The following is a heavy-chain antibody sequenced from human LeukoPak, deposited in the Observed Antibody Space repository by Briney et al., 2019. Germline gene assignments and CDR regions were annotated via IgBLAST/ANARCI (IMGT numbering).Heavy chain of an antibody. CDR2: IYYSGST. CDR1: GGSISSSSYY. D-gene: IGHD6-19*01. J-gene: IGHJ5*02. V-gene: IGHV4-39*07. Sequence: SETLSLTCTVSGGSISSSSYYWGWIRQPPGKGLEWIGSIYYSGSTYYNPSLKSRVTISVDTSKNQFSLKLSSVTAADTAVYYCARVRHIAVAGNWFDPWGQGTLVTVSS. CDR3: ARVRHIAVAGNWFDP.